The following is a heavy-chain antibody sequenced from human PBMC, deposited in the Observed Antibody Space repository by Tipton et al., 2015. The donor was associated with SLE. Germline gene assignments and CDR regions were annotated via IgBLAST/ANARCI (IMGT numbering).Heavy chain of an antibody. CDR3: ASTKDYYDILTGYYHLLDY. J-gene: IGHJ4*02. Sequence: TLSLTCAVYGGSFNDYYWNWIRQSPGKGLEWIGEINDSGSTNYSPSLKSRVTISLDTSRNRFSLELSSVTAADMAVYYCASTKDYYDILTGYYHLLDYWGQGTLVTVSS. D-gene: IGHD3-9*01. CDR1: GGSFNDYY. CDR2: INDSGST. V-gene: IGHV4-34*01.